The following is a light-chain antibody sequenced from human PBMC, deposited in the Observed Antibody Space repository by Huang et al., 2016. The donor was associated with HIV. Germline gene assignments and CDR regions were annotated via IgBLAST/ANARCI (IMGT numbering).Light chain of an antibody. J-gene: IGKJ4*01. CDR2: GAS. V-gene: IGKV3-15*01. Sequence: EIVMTQSPATLSVSPGERATLSCRASHSVSSNLAWYQQKPGQAPRLLNYGASTRATGIPARFSGSGSGTEFTLTISSLQSEDFAVYHCQQYNNWPPTTFGGGTKVEIK. CDR3: QQYNNWPPTT. CDR1: HSVSSN.